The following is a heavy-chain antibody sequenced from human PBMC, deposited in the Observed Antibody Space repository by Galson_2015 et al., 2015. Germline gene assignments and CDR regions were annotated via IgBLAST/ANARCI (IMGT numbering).Heavy chain of an antibody. CDR3: ARVKYYDSSGYWGVRPWSPGYYFDY. V-gene: IGHV1-18*01. D-gene: IGHD3-22*01. CDR2: ISAYNGNT. J-gene: IGHJ4*02. CDR1: GYTFTSYG. Sequence: SVKVSCKASGYTFTSYGISWVRQAPGQGLEWMGWISAYNGNTNYAQKLQGRVTMTTDTSTSTAYMELRSLRSDDTAVYYCARVKYYDSSGYWGVRPWSPGYYFDYWGRGTLVTVSS.